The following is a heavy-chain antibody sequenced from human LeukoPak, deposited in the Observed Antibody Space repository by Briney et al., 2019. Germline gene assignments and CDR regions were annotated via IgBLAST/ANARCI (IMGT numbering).Heavy chain of an antibody. Sequence: ASVKVSCKASGYTFTSYGISWVRQAPGQGLEWMGWISAYNGNTNYAQKLQGRVTMTTDTSTSTAYMELRSLRSDDTAVYYCARYSGYDWYNWFDPWGQGTLVTVSS. D-gene: IGHD5-12*01. CDR1: GYTFTSYG. CDR2: ISAYNGNT. CDR3: ARYSGYDWYNWFDP. J-gene: IGHJ5*02. V-gene: IGHV1-18*01.